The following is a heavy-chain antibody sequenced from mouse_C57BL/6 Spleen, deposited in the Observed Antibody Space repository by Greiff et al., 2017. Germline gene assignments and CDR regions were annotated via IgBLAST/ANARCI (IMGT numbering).Heavy chain of an antibody. CDR2: IDPNSGGT. D-gene: IGHD1-1*01. Sequence: QVQLQQPGAELVKPGASVKLSCKASGYTFTSYWMHWVKQRPGRGLEWIGRIDPNSGGTKYNEKFKSKATLTVDTPSRTAYMQLSSLTSEDSAVSYCARDLAYYGSSGYFDVWGTGTTVTVSS. J-gene: IGHJ1*03. V-gene: IGHV1-72*01. CDR3: ARDLAYYGSSGYFDV. CDR1: GYTFTSYW.